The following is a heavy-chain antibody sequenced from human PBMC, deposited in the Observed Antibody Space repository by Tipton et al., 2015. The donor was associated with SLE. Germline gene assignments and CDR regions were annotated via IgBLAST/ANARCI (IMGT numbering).Heavy chain of an antibody. CDR3: ARYNSPSWFDP. Sequence: TLSLTCTVSGDSISSDYYYWSWIRQHPGKGLEWIGYIYYGGITSYNPSLKSRVTISVDTSKNQLSLRLTSVTAADTAVYYCARYNSPSWFDPWGQGTLVTVSS. CDR2: IYYGGIT. J-gene: IGHJ5*02. D-gene: IGHD6-19*01. V-gene: IGHV4-31*03. CDR1: GDSISSDYYY.